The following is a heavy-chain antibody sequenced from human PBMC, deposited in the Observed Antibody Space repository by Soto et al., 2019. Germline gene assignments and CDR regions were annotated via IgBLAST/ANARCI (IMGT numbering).Heavy chain of an antibody. CDR2: IWYDGSNK. Sequence: PGGSLRLSCAASGFTFSSYGMHWVRQAPGKGLEWVAVIWYDGSNKYYADSVKGRFTISRDNSKNTLYLQMNSLRAEDTAVYYCARDGYRLIVSYYFDYWGQGTLVTVSS. CDR3: ARDGYRLIVSYYFDY. CDR1: GFTFSSYG. V-gene: IGHV3-33*01. J-gene: IGHJ4*02. D-gene: IGHD5-18*01.